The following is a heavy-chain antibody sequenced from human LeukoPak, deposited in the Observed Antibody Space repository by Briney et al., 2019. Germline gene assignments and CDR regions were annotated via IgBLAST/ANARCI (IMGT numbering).Heavy chain of an antibody. J-gene: IGHJ4*02. Sequence: PGGSLRLSCAASGFTFSSYSMSWVRQAPGKGLEWVSGINWNGGSTGYADSVKGRFTISRDNAKNSLYLQMKSLRAEDTALYYCARVGATSTFDYWGQGTLVTVSS. CDR1: GFTFSSYS. CDR3: ARVGATSTFDY. D-gene: IGHD1-26*01. CDR2: INWNGGST. V-gene: IGHV3-20*04.